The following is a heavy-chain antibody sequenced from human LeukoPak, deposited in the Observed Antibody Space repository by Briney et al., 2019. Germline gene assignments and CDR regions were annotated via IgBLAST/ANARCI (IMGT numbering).Heavy chain of an antibody. D-gene: IGHD2-15*01. Sequence: SVKVSCKASGGTFSSYAISWVRQAPGQGLEWMGRIIPILGIANYAQKFQGRVTITADKSTSTAYMELSSLRSGDTAVYYCASPKYCSGGSCPEDSWGQGTMVTVSS. CDR3: ASPKYCSGGSCPEDS. CDR1: GGTFSSYA. J-gene: IGHJ3*01. V-gene: IGHV1-69*04. CDR2: IIPILGIA.